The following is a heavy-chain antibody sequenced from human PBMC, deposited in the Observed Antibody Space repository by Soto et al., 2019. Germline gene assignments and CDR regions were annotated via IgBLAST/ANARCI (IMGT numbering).Heavy chain of an antibody. CDR2: IDTSSGTK. CDR3: ARGGVNSIFGGP. J-gene: IGHJ5*02. CDR1: GFTFSRYS. Sequence: EVQLVESGGGLVQPGGSLRVSCAASGFTFSRYSMNWVRQAPGKGLEWLSYIDTSSGTKYYADSVKGRFIISRDNAKNSIFLAMNSLRDEDPAGDYCARGGVNSIFGGPWGQGNLVTVPS. V-gene: IGHV3-48*02. D-gene: IGHD3-10*01.